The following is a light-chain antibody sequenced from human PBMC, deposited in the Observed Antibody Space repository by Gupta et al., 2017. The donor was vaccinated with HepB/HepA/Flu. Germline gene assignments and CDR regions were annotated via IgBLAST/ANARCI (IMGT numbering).Light chain of an antibody. V-gene: IGLV2-14*01. CDR1: SSDVGGYNY. CDR3: SSYKTSSTLYV. CDR2: DVS. J-gene: IGLJ1*01. Sequence: QSALTQPASVSGSPGQSITISCTGTSSDVGGYNYVSWYQQHPGKAPKLLMYDVSNRPSGVSNRFSGSKSGTTASLTITGLQAEDEADYYCSSYKTSSTLYVLGSGTKVTVL.